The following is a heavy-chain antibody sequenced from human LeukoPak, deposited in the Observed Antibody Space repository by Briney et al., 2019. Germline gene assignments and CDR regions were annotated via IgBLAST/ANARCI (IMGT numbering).Heavy chain of an antibody. CDR3: ARHRAYYYGSGSYYWFDP. V-gene: IGHV4-4*02. CDR1: GASISSHNR. Sequence: SETLSLTCAASGASISSHNRWSWVRQPPGKGLEWIGDIYHSGSPNYNPSLKTRVTISVDKSKNHFSLKLNSMTAADTAVYYCARHRAYYYGSGSYYWFDPWGQGTLVTVSS. D-gene: IGHD3-10*01. CDR2: IYHSGSP. J-gene: IGHJ5*02.